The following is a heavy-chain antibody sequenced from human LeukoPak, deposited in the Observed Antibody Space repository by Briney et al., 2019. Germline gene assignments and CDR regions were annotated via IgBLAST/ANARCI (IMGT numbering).Heavy chain of an antibody. J-gene: IGHJ4*02. Sequence: PGGSLRLSCAASGLTFSNYAMTWVRQAPGKGLEWVSAISTNGDRTYYADSVKGRFTVSRDNFKNTLYLQMNSLRAEDTALYYCAASLPNIVVVPATKGPFGYWGQGALVTVSS. V-gene: IGHV3-23*01. CDR1: GLTFSNYA. CDR2: ISTNGDRT. D-gene: IGHD2-2*01. CDR3: AASLPNIVVVPATKGPFGY.